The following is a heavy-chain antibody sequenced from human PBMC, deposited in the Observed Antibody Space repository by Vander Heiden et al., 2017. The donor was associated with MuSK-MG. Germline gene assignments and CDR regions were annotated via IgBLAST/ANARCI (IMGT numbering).Heavy chain of an antibody. J-gene: IGHJ3*02. V-gene: IGHV4-59*01. Sequence: QVQLQESGPGLVKPSETLSLTCTVSGGSISSYYWSWIRQPPGKGLEWIGYIYYSGSTNYNPSLKSRVTISVDTSKNQFSLKLSSVTAADTAVYYCARGGYYGSGSYLGDAFDIWGQGTMVTVSS. CDR1: GGSISSYY. CDR2: IYYSGST. CDR3: ARGGYYGSGSYLGDAFDI. D-gene: IGHD3-10*01.